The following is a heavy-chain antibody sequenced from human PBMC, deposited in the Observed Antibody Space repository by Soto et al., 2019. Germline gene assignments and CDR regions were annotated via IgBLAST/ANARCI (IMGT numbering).Heavy chain of an antibody. CDR2: IYQNGST. Sequence: SETLSLTCAVSGGSISSSNWWSWVRQPPGKGLEWIGEIYQNGSTNYNPSLKSRVTISVVKSKNQFSLKLSSVTAADTAVYYCARGISGGRHFDYWGQGTLVTVSS. D-gene: IGHD2-15*01. J-gene: IGHJ4*02. CDR3: ARGISGGRHFDY. CDR1: GGSISSSNW. V-gene: IGHV4-4*02.